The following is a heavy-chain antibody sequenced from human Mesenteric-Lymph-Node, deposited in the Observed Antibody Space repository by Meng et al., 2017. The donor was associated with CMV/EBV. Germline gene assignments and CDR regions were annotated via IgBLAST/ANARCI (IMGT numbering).Heavy chain of an antibody. V-gene: IGHV1-2*02. CDR2: INPNSGGT. J-gene: IGHJ3*02. D-gene: IGHD3-3*01. CDR1: GYTFTGYY. Sequence: ASVKVSCKASGYTFTGYYMHWVRQAPGQGLEWMGWINPNSGGTNYAQKFQGRVTMTRDTSISTAYMGLSRLRSDDTAVYYCAAHIKFGVVIADAFDIWGQGTMVTVSS. CDR3: AAHIKFGVVIADAFDI.